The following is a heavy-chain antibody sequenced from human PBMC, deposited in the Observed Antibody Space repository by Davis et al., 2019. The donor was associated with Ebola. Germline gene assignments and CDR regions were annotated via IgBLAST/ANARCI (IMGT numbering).Heavy chain of an antibody. Sequence: PGGSLRLSCAASGFTFSSYAMSWVRQAPGKGLKWVSAISGSGGSTYYADSVKGRFTISRDNSKNTLYLQMNSLRAEDTAIYYCAKDKNYDFWSGYPHDAFDIWDQGTMVTVSS. CDR1: GFTFSSYA. CDR2: ISGSGGST. CDR3: AKDKNYDFWSGYPHDAFDI. V-gene: IGHV3-23*01. D-gene: IGHD3-3*01. J-gene: IGHJ3*02.